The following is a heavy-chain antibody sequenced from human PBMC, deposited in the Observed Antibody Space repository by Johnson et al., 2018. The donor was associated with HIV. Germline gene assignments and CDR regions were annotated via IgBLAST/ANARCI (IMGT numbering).Heavy chain of an antibody. CDR2: IKSDGTST. CDR1: GISFSSYW. V-gene: IGHV3-74*01. D-gene: IGHD5-18*01. J-gene: IGHJ3*02. Sequence: VQLVESGGGLVQPGGSLRLSCVASGISFSSYWMHWVRQAPGKGLVWVSRIKSDGTSTNYADSVKGRFSISRDNSKNTLYLEINSLRAEDPAVYYGARAPGYSRAFDIWGQGTMVTVSS. CDR3: ARAPGYSRAFDI.